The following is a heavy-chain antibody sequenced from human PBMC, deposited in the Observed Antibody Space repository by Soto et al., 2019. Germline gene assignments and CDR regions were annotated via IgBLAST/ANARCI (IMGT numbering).Heavy chain of an antibody. V-gene: IGHV1-69*18. Sequence: QVQLEQSGAEVKRPGSSVKVSCKTSGGNFNTYPISWVRQAPGHRLEWMGKIIPIFGTPDYAQKFQGRVTIIADEATTTVYMELRSLKSDASAVYYCARDSRLWGSTGWKRENLFDIWGQGTMVTVSS. J-gene: IGHJ3*02. CDR1: GGNFNTYP. CDR3: ARDSRLWGSTGWKRENLFDI. CDR2: IIPIFGTP. D-gene: IGHD3-16*01.